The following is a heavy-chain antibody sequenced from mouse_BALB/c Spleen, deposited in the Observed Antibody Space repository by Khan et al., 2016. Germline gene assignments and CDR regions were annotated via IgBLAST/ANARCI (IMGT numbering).Heavy chain of an antibody. D-gene: IGHD2-3*01. CDR2: INSDGSAI. V-gene: IGHV11-2*02. J-gene: IGHJ1*01. CDR3: MRYGYYYWYFDV. CDR1: GFTFSGFW. Sequence: EVQLLETGGGLVQPGGSRGLSCEGSGFTFSGFWMSWVRQTPGKTLEWIGDINSDGSAINYAPSIKDRFTIFRDNDKSTLYLQMSNVRSEDTATYLSMRYGYYYWYFDVWGAGTTVTVSS.